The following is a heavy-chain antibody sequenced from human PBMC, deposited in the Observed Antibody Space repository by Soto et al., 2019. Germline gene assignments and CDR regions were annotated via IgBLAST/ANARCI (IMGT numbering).Heavy chain of an antibody. CDR2: IWYDGSNK. D-gene: IGHD4-4*01. V-gene: IGHV3-33*01. CDR3: AREPRVYSNIWVGMDV. Sequence: SLRXSCAASGFTFSSYGMHWVRQAPGKGLEWVAVIWYDGSNKYYADSVKGRFTISRDNSKNTLYLQMNSLRAEDTAVYYCAREPRVYSNIWVGMDVWGQGTTVTVSS. CDR1: GFTFSSYG. J-gene: IGHJ6*02.